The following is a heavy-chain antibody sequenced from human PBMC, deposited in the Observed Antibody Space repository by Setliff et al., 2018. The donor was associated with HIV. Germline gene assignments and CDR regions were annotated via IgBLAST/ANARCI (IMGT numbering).Heavy chain of an antibody. D-gene: IGHD1-26*01. CDR1: GGPITTSTYY. CDR2: IYQSGTT. Sequence: LSLTCTVSGGPITTSTYYWGWIRQPPGKGLEWIGNIYQSGTTFYNASLRSRVTMSVDTSKNQFSLKLNFVTAADTAAYYCEAATVGQTGYYGIDVWGQGTAVTVS. J-gene: IGHJ6*02. V-gene: IGHV4-39*07. CDR3: EAATVGQTGYYGIDV.